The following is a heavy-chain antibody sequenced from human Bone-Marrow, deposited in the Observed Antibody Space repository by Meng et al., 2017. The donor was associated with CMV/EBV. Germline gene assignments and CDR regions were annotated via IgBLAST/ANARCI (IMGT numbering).Heavy chain of an antibody. J-gene: IGHJ5*02. V-gene: IGHV1-8*02. Sequence: ASVKVSCKASGYTFTGYYMHWVRQAPGQGLEWMGWINPDSGNTGYAQKFQGRVTMTRNTSISTAYMELSSLRSEDTAVYYCARGVGMVLLWFGGPDWFDPWGHGTLVTGSS. D-gene: IGHD3-10*01. CDR3: ARGVGMVLLWFGGPDWFDP. CDR2: INPDSGNT. CDR1: GYTFTGYY.